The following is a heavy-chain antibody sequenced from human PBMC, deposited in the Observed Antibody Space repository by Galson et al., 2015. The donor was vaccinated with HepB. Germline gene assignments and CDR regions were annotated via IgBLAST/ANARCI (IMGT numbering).Heavy chain of an antibody. D-gene: IGHD5-18*01. J-gene: IGHJ4*02. Sequence: SLRLSCAASGFTFSSYAMSWVRQAPGKGLEWVSAISGSGGSTYYADSVKGRFTISRDNSKNTLYLQMNSLRAEDTAVYYCAKKAGAKPVYSYGPALLYWGQGTLVTVSS. V-gene: IGHV3-23*01. CDR3: AKKAGAKPVYSYGPALLY. CDR1: GFTFSSYA. CDR2: ISGSGGST.